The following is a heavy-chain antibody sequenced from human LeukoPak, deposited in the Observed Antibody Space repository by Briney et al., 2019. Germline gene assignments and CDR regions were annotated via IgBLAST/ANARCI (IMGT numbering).Heavy chain of an antibody. J-gene: IGHJ6*02. Sequence: ASVKVSCKASGYTFTSYEINWVRQAPGQGLEWMGWMNPNSGNTGYAQKFQGRVTMTRNTSISTAYMKLSSLRSEDTAVYYCARAWLRYYDFWSGYYNPHYYYYYGMDVWGQGTTVTVSS. CDR3: ARAWLRYYDFWSGYYNPHYYYYYGMDV. CDR2: MNPNSGNT. V-gene: IGHV1-8*01. D-gene: IGHD3-3*01. CDR1: GYTFTSYE.